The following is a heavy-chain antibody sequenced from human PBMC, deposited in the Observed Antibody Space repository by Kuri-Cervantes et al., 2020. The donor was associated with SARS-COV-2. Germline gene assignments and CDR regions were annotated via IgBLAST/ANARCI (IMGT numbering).Heavy chain of an antibody. CDR3: AKDRDTSGYYYYYMDV. CDR1: GFTFSSYW. Sequence: GESLKISCAASGFTFSSYWMSWVRQAPGKGLEYVSSISDNGGSTYYANSVKGRFTISRDNSKNTLYLQMDNLRAEDMAVYYCAKDRDTSGYYYYYMDVWGEGTTVTVSS. V-gene: IGHV3-64*01. CDR2: ISDNGGST. D-gene: IGHD3-22*01. J-gene: IGHJ6*03.